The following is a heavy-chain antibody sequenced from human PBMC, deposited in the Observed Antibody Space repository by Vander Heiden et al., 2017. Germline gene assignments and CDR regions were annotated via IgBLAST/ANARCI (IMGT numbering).Heavy chain of an antibody. Sequence: EVHLVESGGGLVMPGESLRLSCGASGFTFNSHSINGVRQAPGKGLEWVSSISSTSTYIFYADSVRGRFTISRDNARNSVYLQINSLRAEDTAVYFCARTVATPRSDAFDIWGQGTVVTVSS. CDR1: GFTFNSHS. CDR3: ARTVATPRSDAFDI. V-gene: IGHV3-21*01. CDR2: ISSTSTYI. J-gene: IGHJ3*02. D-gene: IGHD6-13*01.